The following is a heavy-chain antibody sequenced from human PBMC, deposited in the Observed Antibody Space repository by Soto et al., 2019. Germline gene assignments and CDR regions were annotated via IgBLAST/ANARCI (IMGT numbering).Heavy chain of an antibody. D-gene: IGHD6-13*01. CDR3: ARDRKGIAAAGRVFDY. V-gene: IGHV1-3*01. Sequence: ASVKVSCKASGYTFTSYAMHWVRQAPGQRLEWMGWINAGNGNTKYSQKYQGRVTITRDTSASTAYMELSSLRSEDTVVYYCARDRKGIAAAGRVFDYWGQGTLVTVSS. CDR1: GYTFTSYA. CDR2: INAGNGNT. J-gene: IGHJ4*02.